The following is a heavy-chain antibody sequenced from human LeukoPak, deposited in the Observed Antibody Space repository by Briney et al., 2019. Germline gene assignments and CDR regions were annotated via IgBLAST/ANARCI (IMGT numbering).Heavy chain of an antibody. J-gene: IGHJ4*02. Sequence: NSSETLSLTCTVSGGSISSYYWSWIRQPPGKGLEWIGSVYYGGSTYYNPSLKSRVTISVDTSKNQFSLKLSSVTAADTAVYYCAGDQGSIDDYWGQGTLVTVSS. CDR1: GGSISSYY. CDR3: AGDQGSIDDY. V-gene: IGHV4-59*12. CDR2: VYYGGST. D-gene: IGHD5-24*01.